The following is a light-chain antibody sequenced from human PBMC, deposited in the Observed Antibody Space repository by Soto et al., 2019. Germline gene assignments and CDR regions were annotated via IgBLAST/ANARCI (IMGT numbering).Light chain of an antibody. CDR1: SGDVGSYNL. J-gene: IGLJ3*02. Sequence: QSALTRPASVSGSPGQSITISCTGTSGDVGSYNLVSWYQQHPDKAPKLILYEGTQRPSGVSDRFSGSKSGNTASLTISGLQAEDEADYYCCSYAGSSTWVFGGGTKLTVL. V-gene: IGLV2-23*01. CDR3: CSYAGSSTWV. CDR2: EGT.